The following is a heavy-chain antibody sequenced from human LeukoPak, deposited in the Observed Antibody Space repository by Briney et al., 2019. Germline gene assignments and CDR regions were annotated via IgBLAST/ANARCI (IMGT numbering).Heavy chain of an antibody. J-gene: IGHJ2*01. V-gene: IGHV4-39*01. CDR3: ARGDSSGYTDYWYFDL. Sequence: SETLSLTCTVSGGSISSSSYYWGWIRQPPGKGLEWIGSIYYSGSTYYNPSLKSRVTISVDTSKNQFSLKLSSVTAADTAVYYCARGDSSGYTDYWYFDLWGRGTLVTVSS. CDR1: GGSISSSSYY. CDR2: IYYSGST. D-gene: IGHD3-22*01.